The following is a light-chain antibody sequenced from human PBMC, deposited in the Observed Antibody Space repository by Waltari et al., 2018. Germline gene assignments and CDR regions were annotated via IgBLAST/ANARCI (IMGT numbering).Light chain of an antibody. J-gene: IGKJ2*01. CDR3: QHYSNTPYT. Sequence: DIVMTQSPDSLAVSLGERATIHCKSSQSLLYRPNKKNYSAWYQQKPGQPPKLLIYWASTRESGVPDRFSGSGSGTEFTLTISSLQAEDVAVYFCQHYSNTPYTFGQGTKLEIK. V-gene: IGKV4-1*01. CDR2: WAS. CDR1: QSLLYRPNKKNY.